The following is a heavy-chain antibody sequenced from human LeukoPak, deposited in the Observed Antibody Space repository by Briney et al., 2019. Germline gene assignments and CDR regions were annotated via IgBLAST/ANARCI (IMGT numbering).Heavy chain of an antibody. CDR2: IYSDDST. CDR1: GFSVSDNY. CDR3: ARGGGGGNPFDY. J-gene: IGHJ4*02. D-gene: IGHD4-23*01. Sequence: GGSLRLSCAVSGFSVSDNYMSWVRQAPGKGLAWVSVIYSDDSTYYAESVKGRFTISRDNSKNTLYLQMNSLGAEDTAVYYCARGGGGGNPFDYWGQGTLVTVSS. V-gene: IGHV3-53*01.